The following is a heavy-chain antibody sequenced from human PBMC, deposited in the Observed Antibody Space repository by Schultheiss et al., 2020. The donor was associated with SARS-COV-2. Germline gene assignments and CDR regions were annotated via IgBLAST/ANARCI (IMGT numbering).Heavy chain of an antibody. CDR2: IKTTSEGGTT. J-gene: IGHJ4*02. V-gene: IGHV3-15*01. CDR1: GFTVSSNY. CDR3: AAFLSGFPY. D-gene: IGHD1-26*01. Sequence: GGSLRLSCAASGFTVSSNYMSWVRQAPGKGLEWVGRIKTTSEGGTTHYAAPVIGRFIISRDDSRNMLYLQMNSLRAEDTAVYYCAAFLSGFPYWGQGTLVTVSS.